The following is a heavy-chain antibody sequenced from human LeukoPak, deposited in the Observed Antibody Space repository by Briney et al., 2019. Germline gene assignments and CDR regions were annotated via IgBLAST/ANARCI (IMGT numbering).Heavy chain of an antibody. CDR2: ISYDGSNK. J-gene: IGHJ4*02. Sequence: PGRSLILSCAASGFTFSSYAMHWVRQAPGKGLEWVAVISYDGSNKYYADSVKGRFTISRDNSKSTLYLQMNSLRAEDTAVYYCARDSDYYDSSGYYYAFDYWGQGTLVTVSS. CDR3: ARDSDYYDSSGYYYAFDY. CDR1: GFTFSSYA. V-gene: IGHV3-30*04. D-gene: IGHD3-22*01.